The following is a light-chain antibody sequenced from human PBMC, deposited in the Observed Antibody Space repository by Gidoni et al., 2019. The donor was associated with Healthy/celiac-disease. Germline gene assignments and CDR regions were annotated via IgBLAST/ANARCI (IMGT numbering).Light chain of an antibody. CDR2: DAS. V-gene: IGKV3-11*01. CDR3: QQRSNWIT. CDR1: QRVSSY. J-gene: IGKJ5*01. Sequence: EIVLTQSPATLSLSPGERATRSCRASQRVSSYLAWYQQKPGQAPRLLIYDASNRATGIPARFRGSGSGTDFTLTISSLEPEDFAVYYCQQRSNWITFGQGTRLEIK.